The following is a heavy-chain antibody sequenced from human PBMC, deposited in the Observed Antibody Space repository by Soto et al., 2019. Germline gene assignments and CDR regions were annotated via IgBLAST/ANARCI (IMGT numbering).Heavy chain of an antibody. CDR2: INQSGTT. V-gene: IGHV4-31*03. Sequence: SETLSLTCTVSGGSISSGGYYWSWIRQHPGKGLEWIAEINQSGTTNYNPSLKSRVTISIDTSKNQFSLKLTSVTAADAAVYYCARKVLGLGEIYYGYFDSWGLGTLVTVSS. J-gene: IGHJ4*02. D-gene: IGHD3-16*01. CDR3: ARKVLGLGEIYYGYFDS. CDR1: GGSISSGGYY.